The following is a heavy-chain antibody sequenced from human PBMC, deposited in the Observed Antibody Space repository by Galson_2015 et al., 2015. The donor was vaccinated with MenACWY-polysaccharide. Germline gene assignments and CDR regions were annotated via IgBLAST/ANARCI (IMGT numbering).Heavy chain of an antibody. CDR3: ARGTLKKDLGTVDY. CDR2: IYTSGST. CDR1: GGSISSYY. J-gene: IGHJ4*02. V-gene: IGHV4-4*07. D-gene: IGHD7-27*01. Sequence: ETLSLTCTVSGGSISSYYWSWIRQPAGKGLEWIERIYTSGSTNYNPSLKSRVTMSVDTSKNQFSLKLSSVTAADTAVYYCARGTLKKDLGTVDYWGQGTLVTVSS.